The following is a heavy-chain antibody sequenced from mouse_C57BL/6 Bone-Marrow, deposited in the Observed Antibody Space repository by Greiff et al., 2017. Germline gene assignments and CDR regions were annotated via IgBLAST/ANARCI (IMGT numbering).Heavy chain of an antibody. V-gene: IGHV1-15*01. D-gene: IGHD1-1*01. CDR3: TRVDYYGSFDY. CDR2: IDPETGGT. J-gene: IGHJ2*01. Sequence: VQLQQSGAELVRPGASVTLSCKASGYTFTDYEMHWVKQTPVHGLEWIGAIDPETGGTAYNQKFKGKAILTADKSSSTAYMELRSLTSEDSAVYYCTRVDYYGSFDYWGQGTTLTVSS. CDR1: GYTFTDYE.